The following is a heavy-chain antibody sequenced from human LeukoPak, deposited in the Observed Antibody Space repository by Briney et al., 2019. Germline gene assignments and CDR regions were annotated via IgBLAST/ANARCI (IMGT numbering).Heavy chain of an antibody. V-gene: IGHV4-39*07. J-gene: IGHJ6*03. CDR2: LDESGRP. CDR1: GGSIRSGDHH. Sequence: SETLSLTCSVSGGSIRSGDHHWAWVRQPPGKGLEFIGSLDESGRPYYNRPLKSRVSISGDTSGEQFSLNLTSVTAADTAVYFCARDLGGYPFFMDVWGRGTTVIVSS. D-gene: IGHD2-15*01. CDR3: ARDLGGYPFFMDV.